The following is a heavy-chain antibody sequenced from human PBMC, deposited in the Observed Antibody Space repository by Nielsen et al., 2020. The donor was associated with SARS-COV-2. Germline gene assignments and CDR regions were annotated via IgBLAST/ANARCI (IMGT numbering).Heavy chain of an antibody. CDR3: ARGGGNFTP. Sequence: ASVKVSCKASGYSFANYGISWVRQAPGQGLEWMGWISYNGDTNYSEKFQGRVTMTRDTFTNTGYMELRSLRFDDTAVYYCARGGGNFTPWGQGTLVTVSS. CDR1: GYSFANYG. D-gene: IGHD4-23*01. V-gene: IGHV1-18*04. J-gene: IGHJ5*02. CDR2: ISYNGDT.